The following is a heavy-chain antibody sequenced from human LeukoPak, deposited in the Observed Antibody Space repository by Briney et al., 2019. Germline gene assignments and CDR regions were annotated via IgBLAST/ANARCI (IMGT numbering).Heavy chain of an antibody. D-gene: IGHD6-19*01. CDR3: ARGGIAVAGKGGFDY. CDR1: GGSFSGYY. V-gene: IGHV4-34*01. Sequence: SETLSLTCAVYGGSFSGYYWSWIRQPPGKGLEWIGEINHSGSTNYNPSLKSRVTISVDTSKNQFSLKLSSVTAADMAVYYCARGGIAVAGKGGFDYWGQGTLVTVSS. J-gene: IGHJ4*02. CDR2: INHSGST.